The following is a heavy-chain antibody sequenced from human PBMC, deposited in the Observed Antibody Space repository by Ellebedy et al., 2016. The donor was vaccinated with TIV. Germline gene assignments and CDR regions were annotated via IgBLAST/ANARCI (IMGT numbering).Heavy chain of an antibody. V-gene: IGHV3-7*01. J-gene: IGHJ3*02. Sequence: GESLKISCGSSGFSFRSYWMTLVRQAPGKVLDWVANINQGGSERHYVDSVKGRFTISRDNAKNSLYLEMNSLRAEDTAVYYCATDGSYGDYLSPAHAFEIWGQGTVVAVSS. CDR2: INQGGSER. CDR1: GFSFRSYW. CDR3: ATDGSYGDYLSPAHAFEI. D-gene: IGHD4-17*01.